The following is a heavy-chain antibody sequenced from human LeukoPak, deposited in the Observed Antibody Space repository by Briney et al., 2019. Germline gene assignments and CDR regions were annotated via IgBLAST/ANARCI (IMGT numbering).Heavy chain of an antibody. CDR1: GGSISGYF. V-gene: IGHV4-59*08. CDR3: ARSGIHGYSGLDF. Sequence: SETLSLTCTVSGGSISGYFWSWIRQPPGKGLEWLGYVYSDETTNYSPSLRSRITISIDTSKNQFSLNLRSVTAADTAVYYCARSGIHGYSGLDFWGQGTLVTVSS. D-gene: IGHD5-12*01. CDR2: VYSDETT. J-gene: IGHJ4*02.